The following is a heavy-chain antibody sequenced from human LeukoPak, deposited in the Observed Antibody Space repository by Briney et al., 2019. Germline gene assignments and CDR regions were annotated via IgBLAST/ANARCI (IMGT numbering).Heavy chain of an antibody. J-gene: IGHJ4*02. Sequence: GGSLRLSCAASGFTFSSYWMSWVRQAPGKGLEWVANIKQDGSEKYYVDSVKGRFTISRDNAKNSLYLQMNSLRSEDTAVYYCARVAMRSARERFDYWGQGTLLTVSS. D-gene: IGHD2-15*01. CDR2: IKQDGSEK. CDR3: ARVAMRSARERFDY. CDR1: GFTFSSYW. V-gene: IGHV3-7*03.